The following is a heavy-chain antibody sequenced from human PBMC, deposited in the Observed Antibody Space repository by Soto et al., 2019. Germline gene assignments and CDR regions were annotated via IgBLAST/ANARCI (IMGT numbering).Heavy chain of an antibody. CDR1: GYTFTYNF. D-gene: IGHD2-15*01. CDR3: ARGPHIAVDHYKKYYFDY. V-gene: IGHV1-46*01. J-gene: IGHJ4*02. Sequence: AAVKVSCKASGYTFTYNFMHGVGQAPGQGREGMGIINPSGGNTRAAQKFQGRVTMTTDTSTSTVYMELSSLRSEDTAVYYCARGPHIAVDHYKKYYFDYWGQGTLVTVPS. CDR2: INPSGGNT.